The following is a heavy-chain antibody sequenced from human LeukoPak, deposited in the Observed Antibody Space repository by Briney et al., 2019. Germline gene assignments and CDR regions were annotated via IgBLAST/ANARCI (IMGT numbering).Heavy chain of an antibody. V-gene: IGHV4-4*07. D-gene: IGHD6-13*01. CDR1: GGSISSYY. J-gene: IGHJ4*02. CDR3: ARGSSTWWFDY. CDR2: IYTSGST. Sequence: SETLSLTCTVSGGSISSYYWSWIRQPAGKGLEWIGHIYTSGSTNYNPSLKSRVTMSVDTPKNQFSLKLSSVTAADTAVYYCARGSSTWWFDYWGQGTLVAVSS.